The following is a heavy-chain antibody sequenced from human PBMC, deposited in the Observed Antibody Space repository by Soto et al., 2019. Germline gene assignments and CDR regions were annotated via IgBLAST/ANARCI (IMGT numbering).Heavy chain of an antibody. D-gene: IGHD5-12*01. J-gene: IGHJ6*02. CDR2: IYHSGTT. CDR3: ARDKSGRDGYNYYYYGMDV. Sequence: SETLSLTCAVSGYSISSGYYWAWIRQPPGRGLEWIASIYHSGTTYYNPSLKSRVTISVDTSKNQFSLNLRSVTAADSAVYYCARDKSGRDGYNYYYYGMDVWGQGTTVTVSS. V-gene: IGHV4-38-2*02. CDR1: GYSISSGYY.